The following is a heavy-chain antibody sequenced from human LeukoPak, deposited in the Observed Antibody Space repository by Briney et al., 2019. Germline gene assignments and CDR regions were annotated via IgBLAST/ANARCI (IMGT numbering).Heavy chain of an antibody. CDR2: INLDGSEE. Sequence: GGSLRLSCVASGFTFNRNWMSWFRQAPGEGLEWVANINLDGSEEYYVNSVKGRFTISRDNAKNSLFLQMNRLKVEDTAVYYCARHDNWDFPYWGQGTLVTVSS. V-gene: IGHV3-7*01. J-gene: IGHJ4*01. CDR3: ARHDNWDFPY. D-gene: IGHD3-9*01. CDR1: GFTFNRNW.